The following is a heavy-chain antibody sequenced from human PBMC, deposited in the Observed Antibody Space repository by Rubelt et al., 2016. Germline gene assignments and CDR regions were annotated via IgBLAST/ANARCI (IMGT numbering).Heavy chain of an antibody. V-gene: IGHV4-34*01. CDR3: ARASSGYFWFDP. D-gene: IGHD3-22*01. Sequence: VYGGSFSGFYWSWIRQPPGKGLEWIGEINHSGSTYYNPSLKSRVTISVDTSKNQFSLKLSSATAADTAVYYCARASSGYFWFDPWGQGTLVTVSS. CDR2: INHSGST. J-gene: IGHJ5*02. CDR1: GGSFSGFY.